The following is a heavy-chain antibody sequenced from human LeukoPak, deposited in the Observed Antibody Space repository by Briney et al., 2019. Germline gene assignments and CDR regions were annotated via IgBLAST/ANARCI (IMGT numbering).Heavy chain of an antibody. V-gene: IGHV3-69-1*01. CDR1: GFTFSDYY. D-gene: IGHD2/OR15-2a*01. CDR3: ARAWRLGLYVDY. CDR2: ITSGGTK. J-gene: IGHJ4*02. Sequence: GGSLRLSCAASGFTFSDYYMSWIRQAPGKGLEWVSYITSGGTKYYADSVKGRFTISRDNSKNTLYLQMNSLRAEDTAVYYCARAWRLGLYVDYWGQGTLVTVSS.